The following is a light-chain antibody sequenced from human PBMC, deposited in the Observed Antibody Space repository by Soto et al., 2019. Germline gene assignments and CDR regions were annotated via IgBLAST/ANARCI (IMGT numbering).Light chain of an antibody. Sequence: QSVLTQPASVSGSPGQSITISCTGTSSDVGRYNLVSWYQQHPGKAPKLMIYEGNKRPSGVSNRFSGSMSGITASLAISGLQAEDEADYYCCSYAGSSNLLFGGGTKVTVL. CDR1: SSDVGRYNL. CDR3: CSYAGSSNLL. CDR2: EGN. V-gene: IGLV2-23*01. J-gene: IGLJ3*02.